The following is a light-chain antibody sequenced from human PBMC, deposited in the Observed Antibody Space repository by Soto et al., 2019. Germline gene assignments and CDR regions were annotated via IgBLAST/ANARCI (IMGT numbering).Light chain of an antibody. V-gene: IGLV2-14*01. J-gene: IGLJ1*01. Sequence: QSALTQPASVSGSPGQSITISCTGTSSDVGGYTYVSWYQQHPGKAPKLMIYDVSNRPSGVSNRFSGSKSGNTYSLTISGLQAEDETDYYCSSYTSSSTLVVVVTGTKLTVL. CDR3: SSYTSSSTLVV. CDR2: DVS. CDR1: SSDVGGYTY.